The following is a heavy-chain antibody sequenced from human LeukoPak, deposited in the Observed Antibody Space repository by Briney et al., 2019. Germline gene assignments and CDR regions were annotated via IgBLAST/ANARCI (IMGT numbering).Heavy chain of an antibody. J-gene: IGHJ4*02. CDR2: ISSSNNI. D-gene: IGHD4-17*01. V-gene: IGHV3-21*05. Sequence: GGSLRLSCAVSGFRFSDFSISWVRQAPGKGLEWVSYISSSNNIYYADSAQGRFTISRDNGQNSVWLQMNNLRAEDTAVYHCGRGNGDYGGVDYWGQGTLVTVSS. CDR3: GRGNGDYGGVDY. CDR1: GFRFSDFS.